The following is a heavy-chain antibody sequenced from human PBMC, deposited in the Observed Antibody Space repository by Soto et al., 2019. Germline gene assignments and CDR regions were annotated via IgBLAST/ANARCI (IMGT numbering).Heavy chain of an antibody. J-gene: IGHJ3*02. CDR3: ARDFGYDSSGYDFDAFDI. CDR1: GGTFSIYT. Sequence: ASVKVSCKASGGTFSIYTSSWVRQAPGQGLEWMGRIIPLLGIANYAQKFQGRVTITADKSTSTAYMELSSLRSEDTAVYYCARDFGYDSSGYDFDAFDIWGQGTMVTVSS. V-gene: IGHV1-69*04. CDR2: IIPLLGIA. D-gene: IGHD3-22*01.